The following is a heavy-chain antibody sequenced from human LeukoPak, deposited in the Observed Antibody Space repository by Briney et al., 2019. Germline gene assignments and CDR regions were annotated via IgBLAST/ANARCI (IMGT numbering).Heavy chain of an antibody. V-gene: IGHV1-2*02. CDR2: INPNSGGT. CDR1: GYTFTGYY. CDR3: ARTSRSDSSGYYPTGEAFDI. Sequence: ASVKVSCKASGYTFTGYYMHWVRQAPGQGLEWMGWINPNSGGTNYAQKFQGRVTMTRDTSISTAYMELSRLRSDDTAVYYCARTSRSDSSGYYPTGEAFDIWGQGTMVTVSS. J-gene: IGHJ3*02. D-gene: IGHD3-22*01.